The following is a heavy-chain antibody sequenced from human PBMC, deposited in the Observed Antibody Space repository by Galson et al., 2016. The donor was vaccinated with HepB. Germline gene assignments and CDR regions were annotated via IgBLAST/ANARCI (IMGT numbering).Heavy chain of an antibody. CDR3: VQGSTAPAV. CDR1: GFIFNNYG. D-gene: IGHD2-2*01. Sequence: SLRLSCAASGFIFNNYGMTWVRQAPGKGLEVVSSISRSGDSTDYADSVKGRFIISRDSTKNTLSLQMNSLRAEDTAVYYCVQGSTAPAVWGKGTTVTVSS. V-gene: IGHV3-23*01. J-gene: IGHJ6*04. CDR2: ISRSGDST.